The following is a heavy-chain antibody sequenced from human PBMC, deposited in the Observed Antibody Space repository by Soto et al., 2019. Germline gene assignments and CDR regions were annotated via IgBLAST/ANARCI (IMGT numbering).Heavy chain of an antibody. CDR1: GLTFTAYW. V-gene: IGHV5-51*01. D-gene: IGHD2-2*01. CDR3: ARVVIGYCSSTSCPADY. CDR2: MFPGDSTT. Sequence: GESLKISFKGSGLTFTAYWIGWVRQMPGKGLEWMGIMFPGDSTTRYSPSFQGQVTMSADKSISTAYLQWNSLKASDTAMHYCARVVIGYCSSTSCPADYWGQGALVTV. J-gene: IGHJ4*02.